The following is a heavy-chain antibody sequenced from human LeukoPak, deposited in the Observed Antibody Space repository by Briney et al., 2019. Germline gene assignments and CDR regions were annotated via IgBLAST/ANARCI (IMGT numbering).Heavy chain of an antibody. CDR1: GFTFSSYW. Sequence: GGSLRLSCAASGFTFSSYWMHWVRQAPGKGLVLVSRINSDGRSTSYADSVKGRFTISRHNAKHTLYLQMNSLRAEDTAVYYCARDRSDILTGYSLDYWGQGALVTVSS. CDR3: ARDRSDILTGYSLDY. CDR2: INSDGRST. J-gene: IGHJ4*02. D-gene: IGHD3-9*01. V-gene: IGHV3-74*01.